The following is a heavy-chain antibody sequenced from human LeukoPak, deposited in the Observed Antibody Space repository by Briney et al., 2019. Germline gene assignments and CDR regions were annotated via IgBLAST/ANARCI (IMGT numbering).Heavy chain of an antibody. CDR1: GFTFSDYA. V-gene: IGHV3-23*01. CDR3: ARDIAVAGNYFDY. CDR2: ISGSGGAT. J-gene: IGHJ4*02. D-gene: IGHD6-19*01. Sequence: GGSLRLSCAASGFTFSDYAMSWVRQAPGKGLEWVSAISGSGGATYYADSVKGRFTISRDNSKNTLYLQMNSLRAEDTAVYYCARDIAVAGNYFDYWGQGTLVTVSS.